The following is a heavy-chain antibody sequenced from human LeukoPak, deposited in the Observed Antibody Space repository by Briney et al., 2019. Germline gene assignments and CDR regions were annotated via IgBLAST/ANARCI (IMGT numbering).Heavy chain of an antibody. CDR3: ATGLGFYYDY. Sequence: PGGSLRLSCAASGFTFSSYAIHWVRQAPGKGLEWVAVISYDGSNRYYTDSVKGRFTISRDKSKNTLYLQMNSLRAEDTAVYFCATGLGFYYDYWGQGTLVTVSS. CDR2: ISYDGSNR. J-gene: IGHJ4*02. CDR1: GFTFSSYA. V-gene: IGHV3-30*04. D-gene: IGHD2/OR15-2a*01.